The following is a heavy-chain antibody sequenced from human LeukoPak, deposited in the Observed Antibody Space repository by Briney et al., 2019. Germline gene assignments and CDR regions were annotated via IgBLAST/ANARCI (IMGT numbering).Heavy chain of an antibody. CDR2: ISGGGEKI. V-gene: IGHV3-11*01. CDR1: GFTFSDYY. Sequence: KPGGSLRLSCAASGFTFSDYYMYWIRQAPGKGLEWLTYISGGGEKIYYADSVKGRFTVSRDNVKISLSLQMNSLRAEDTAVYYCARHYYDSGGYYCAFVIWGPGTMVTVSS. CDR3: ARHYYDSGGYYCAFVI. D-gene: IGHD3-22*01. J-gene: IGHJ3*02.